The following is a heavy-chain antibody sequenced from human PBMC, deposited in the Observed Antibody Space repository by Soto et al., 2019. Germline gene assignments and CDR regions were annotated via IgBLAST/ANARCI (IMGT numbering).Heavy chain of an antibody. V-gene: IGHV4-39*01. CDR3: ARHRARNWFDP. CDR2: IYYSGST. D-gene: IGHD6-6*01. J-gene: IGHJ5*02. Sequence: PSETLSLTCIVSGGSISSSSYCWGWIRQPPGKGLEWIGSIYYSGSTYYNPSLKSRVTISVDTSKNQFSLKLSSVTAADTAVSYCARHRARNWFDPWGQGTLVTVSS. CDR1: GGSISSSSYC.